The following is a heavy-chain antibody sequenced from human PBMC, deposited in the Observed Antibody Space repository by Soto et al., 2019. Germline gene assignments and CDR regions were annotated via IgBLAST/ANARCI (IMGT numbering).Heavy chain of an antibody. CDR1: GGTFSSYA. Sequence: QVPLVQSGAEVKKPGSSVTVSCKASGGTFSSYAIHWVRQGPGQGLEWMGGIIPMYGPAKYAQRLQGRVTITADESTTTVYMELTSLTSQDTAVYYCARVTSMVRGVIDNWFAPWGHGTLVTVSS. CDR3: ARVTSMVRGVIDNWFAP. J-gene: IGHJ5*02. CDR2: IIPMYGPA. V-gene: IGHV1-69*01. D-gene: IGHD3-10*01.